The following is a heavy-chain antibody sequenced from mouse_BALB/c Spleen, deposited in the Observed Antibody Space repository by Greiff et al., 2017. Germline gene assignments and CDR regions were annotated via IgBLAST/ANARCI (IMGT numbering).Heavy chain of an antibody. Sequence: QVQLQQSGAELVKPGASVKLSCKASGYTFTSYYMYWVKQRPGQGLEWIGEINPSNGGTNFNEKFKSKATLTGDKSSSTAYMQLSSLTSEDSAVYYCTRGGLLLGAMDYWGQGTSVTVSS. J-gene: IGHJ4*01. D-gene: IGHD1-1*01. V-gene: IGHV1S81*02. CDR3: TRGGLLLGAMDY. CDR1: GYTFTSYY. CDR2: INPSNGGT.